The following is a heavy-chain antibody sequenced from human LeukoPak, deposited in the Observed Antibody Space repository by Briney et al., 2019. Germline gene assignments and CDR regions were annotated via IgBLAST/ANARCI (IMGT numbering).Heavy chain of an antibody. V-gene: IGHV3-49*04. CDR3: ARDLGWLAYFDY. J-gene: IGHJ4*02. D-gene: IGHD4-23*01. CDR2: IRSKNYGGTT. CDR1: GFTFGDYA. Sequence: GGSLRLSCTGSGFTFGDYAMNWVRQAPGKGLEWVGFIRSKNYGGTTEYAASVKGRFTISRDDSKNTLYLQMNSLRAEDTAVYYCARDLGWLAYFDYWGQGTLVTVSS.